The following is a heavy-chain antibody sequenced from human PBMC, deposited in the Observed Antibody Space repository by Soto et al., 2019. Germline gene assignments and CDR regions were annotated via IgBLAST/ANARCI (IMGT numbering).Heavy chain of an antibody. CDR2: INPNSGGT. J-gene: IGHJ3*02. Sequence: ASVKVSCKASGYTFTGYYMHWVRQAPGQGLEWMGWINPNSGGTNYAQKFQGWVTMTRDTSISTAYMELSRLRSDDTAVYYCARARRGYCTNGVCYTDHDAFDIWGQGTMVTVSS. D-gene: IGHD2-8*01. V-gene: IGHV1-2*04. CDR3: ARARRGYCTNGVCYTDHDAFDI. CDR1: GYTFTGYY.